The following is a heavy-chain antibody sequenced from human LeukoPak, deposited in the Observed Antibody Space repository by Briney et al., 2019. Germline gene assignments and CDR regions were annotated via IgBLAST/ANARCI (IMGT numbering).Heavy chain of an antibody. V-gene: IGHV3-23*01. CDR2: ISGSGDNT. CDR1: GFTFCSYA. Sequence: GGSLRLSCAASGFTFCSYAMSWVRLAPGKGLEWVSAISGSGDNTYHVDSVKGRFTDSRDNSKNTMSLQMNSPRAEDTAEYYCAKHRSTVWDRIDDWGQGTLVTVSS. J-gene: IGHJ4*02. D-gene: IGHD4-17*01. CDR3: AKHRSTVWDRIDD.